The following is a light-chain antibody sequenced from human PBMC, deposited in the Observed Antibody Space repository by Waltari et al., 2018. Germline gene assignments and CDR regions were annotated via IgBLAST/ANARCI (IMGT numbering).Light chain of an antibody. V-gene: IGKV3-20*01. CDR1: ESVGNL. Sequence: EVLLTHSPGTLSLSPGDRATLSCRASESVGNLLAWYQQKPGQAPRLLIYDASTRATGIPDRFSGSGSGTEFTLTINRLEAGDFAMYYCQQYRMTPVSFGQGTKVEIK. CDR2: DAS. CDR3: QQYRMTPVS. J-gene: IGKJ2*03.